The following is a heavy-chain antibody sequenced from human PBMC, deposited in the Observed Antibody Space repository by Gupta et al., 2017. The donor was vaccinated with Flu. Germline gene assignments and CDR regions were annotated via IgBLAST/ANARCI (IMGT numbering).Heavy chain of an antibody. CDR1: GFTVSSNY. D-gene: IGHD6-6*01. J-gene: IGHJ4*02. CDR2: IYSGGST. Sequence: EVQLVESGGGLVQPGGSLRLSCAASGFTVSSNYMSWVRQAPGKGLEWVSVIYSGGSTYYADAVKGRFTISRHNSKKTLYLQMKSVRAEDTAVYYCASGDSSSSFIDYWGQGTLVTVSS. CDR3: ASGDSSSSFIDY. V-gene: IGHV3-53*04.